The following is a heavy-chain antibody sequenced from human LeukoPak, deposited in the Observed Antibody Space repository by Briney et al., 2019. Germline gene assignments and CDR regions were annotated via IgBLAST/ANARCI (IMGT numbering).Heavy chain of an antibody. CDR1: GGSISKYY. CDR2: VHDSAGT. V-gene: IGHV4-59*01. J-gene: IGHJ4*02. CDR3: AKGRKDFDTNLGPFDS. D-gene: IGHD3-9*01. Sequence: PSETLSLTCTVSGGSISKYYWSWIRQSPGKGLEWLGCVHDSAGTIYNPSLKSRVTISVGTSKTQFSLKVTSVTTADTAVYYCAKGRKDFDTNLGPFDSWGQGILVTVSS.